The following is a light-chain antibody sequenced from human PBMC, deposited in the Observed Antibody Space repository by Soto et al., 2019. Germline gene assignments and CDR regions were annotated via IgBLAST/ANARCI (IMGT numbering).Light chain of an antibody. CDR2: GAS. J-gene: IGKJ5*01. CDR1: QSVSSY. Sequence: IVLTQSPATPTLSLGGRATLSCRASQSVSSYLAWYRQKPGQAPRLLIYGASIRATGFPARFSGSGSGTEFTLTISSLQSEDCAVYYCQQYNGWPITFGQGTRLDIK. V-gene: IGKV3-15*01. CDR3: QQYNGWPIT.